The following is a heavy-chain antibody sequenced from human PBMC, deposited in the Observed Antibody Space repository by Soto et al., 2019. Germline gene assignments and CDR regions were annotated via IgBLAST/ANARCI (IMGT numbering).Heavy chain of an antibody. V-gene: IGHV3-33*01. CDR3: AFGNLSYYFDY. Sequence: QVQLVESGGGVVKPGTSLRLSCVASGFAFSSFGMHWVRQAPGKGLEWVAIIWYDGSDKYYGDSVKGRFTISRDNSKNTLFLQMNSLRAEDTAVYHCAFGNLSYYFDYWGQGTPVTVSS. CDR1: GFAFSSFG. CDR2: IWYDGSDK. D-gene: IGHD3-16*01. J-gene: IGHJ4*02.